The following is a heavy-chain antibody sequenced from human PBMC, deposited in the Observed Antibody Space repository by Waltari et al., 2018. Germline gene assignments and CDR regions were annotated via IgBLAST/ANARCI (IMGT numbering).Heavy chain of an antibody. CDR3: ARDSNGTVYSGMDV. Sequence: EVQLVESGGGLVQPGGSLRLSCAASGFTFSSYEMNWVRQAPGKGLEWVSYISSSGSTIYYADSVKGRFTISRDNAMNSLYLQMNSLRAEDTAVYYCARDSNGTVYSGMDVWGQGTTVTVSS. J-gene: IGHJ6*02. D-gene: IGHD4-4*01. CDR1: GFTFSSYE. CDR2: ISSSGSTI. V-gene: IGHV3-48*03.